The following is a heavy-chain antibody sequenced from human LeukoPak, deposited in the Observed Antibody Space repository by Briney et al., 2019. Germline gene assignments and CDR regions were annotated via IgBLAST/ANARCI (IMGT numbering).Heavy chain of an antibody. V-gene: IGHV4-59*02. CDR3: ARRDGDNYDFDY. J-gene: IGHJ4*02. CDR2: GFYIGRT. CDR1: GASVRSHY. Sequence: SETLSLTCTVSGASVRSHYWSWIRQTPGKGLEWIGYGFYIGRTNYNPSLGSQVAISLDTSKNQFSLRLTAVTAADTAVYYCARRDGDNYDFDYWGQGILVTVSS. D-gene: IGHD5-24*01.